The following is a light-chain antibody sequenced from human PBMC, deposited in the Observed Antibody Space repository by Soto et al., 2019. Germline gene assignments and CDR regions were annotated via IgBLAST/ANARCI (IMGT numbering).Light chain of an antibody. V-gene: IGKV4-1*01. CDR3: RQYYSTPPAT. CDR2: WAS. CDR1: QSVLYSSNNKNY. J-gene: IGKJ2*01. Sequence: DIVMTQSPDSLAVSLGERATINCKSSQSVLYSSNNKNYLAWYQQKPGQPPKLLIYWASTRESGVPDRFSGSGSGTDFTLTISSLQAEDVAVYYCRQYYSTPPATFGQGTKLEIK.